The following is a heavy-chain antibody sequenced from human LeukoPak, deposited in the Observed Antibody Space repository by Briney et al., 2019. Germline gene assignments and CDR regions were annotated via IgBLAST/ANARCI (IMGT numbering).Heavy chain of an antibody. CDR3: AGGIESYGDYGY. V-gene: IGHV4-59*01. D-gene: IGHD4-17*01. CDR1: GGSISGSY. CDR2: MYNSGST. J-gene: IGHJ4*02. Sequence: SETLSLTCTVSGGSISGSYWSWIRQPPGKGLGWIAYMYNSGSTNYNPSLKSRVTISIDTSKNQFSLKLSSLTAADTAIYYCAGGIESYGDYGYWGQGILVTVSS.